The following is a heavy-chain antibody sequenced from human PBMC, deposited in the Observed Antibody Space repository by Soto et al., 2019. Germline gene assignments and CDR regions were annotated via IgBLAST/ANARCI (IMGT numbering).Heavy chain of an antibody. CDR2: IYYRGST. J-gene: IGHJ4*02. V-gene: IGHV4-59*01. Sequence: TSETLSLTCTVSGGSISSSYWSWIRQPPGKGLERIRYIYYRGSTNYNPSIKSRVTISVDTSKNQFSLKLSSVPAADTAVYYCARARIAVAGAFDYWGQGTLVTV. D-gene: IGHD6-19*01. CDR1: GGSISSSY. CDR3: ARARIAVAGAFDY.